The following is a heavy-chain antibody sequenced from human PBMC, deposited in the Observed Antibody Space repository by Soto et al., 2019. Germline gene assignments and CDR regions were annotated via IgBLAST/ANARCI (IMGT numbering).Heavy chain of an antibody. J-gene: IGHJ4*02. V-gene: IGHV3-30-3*01. CDR2: ISYDGSNK. CDR1: GFAFNTYS. CDR3: AKVSPMGYFFDF. Sequence: SLRLSCAASGFAFNTYSMHWVRQAPGRGLEWVAVISYDGSNKFYADSVKGRFTISRDNSKNTLYLEMNSLRGEDTAVYYCAKVSPMGYFFDFWGQGTLVPSPQ.